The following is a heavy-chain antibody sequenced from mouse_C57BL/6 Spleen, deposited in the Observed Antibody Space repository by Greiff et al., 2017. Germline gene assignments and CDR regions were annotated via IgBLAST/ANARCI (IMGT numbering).Heavy chain of an antibody. Sequence: VHLVESGGGLVQPGGSLKLSCAASGFTFSDYYMYWVRQTPEKRLEWVAYISNGGGSTYYPDTVKGRFTISRDNAKNTLYLQMSRLKSEDTAMYYCAKSSYFYAMDYWGQGTSVTVS. V-gene: IGHV5-12*01. D-gene: IGHD1-1*01. J-gene: IGHJ4*01. CDR3: AKSSYFYAMDY. CDR1: GFTFSDYY. CDR2: ISNGGGST.